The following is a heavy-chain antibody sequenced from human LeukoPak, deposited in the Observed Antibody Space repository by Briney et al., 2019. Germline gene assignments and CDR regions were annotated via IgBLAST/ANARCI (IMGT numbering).Heavy chain of an antibody. V-gene: IGHV3-23*01. D-gene: IGHD4-17*01. CDR2: ISGTAGTT. Sequence: GGSLRLSCTASGFNFNNYAMSWVRQAPGKGLEWLSLISGTAGTTYYADSVKGRFTISRDNSKNTLFLQMTSLRVDDTAVYYCAKLGVTTPRDYWGQGTLVTVSS. J-gene: IGHJ4*02. CDR1: GFNFNNYA. CDR3: AKLGVTTPRDY.